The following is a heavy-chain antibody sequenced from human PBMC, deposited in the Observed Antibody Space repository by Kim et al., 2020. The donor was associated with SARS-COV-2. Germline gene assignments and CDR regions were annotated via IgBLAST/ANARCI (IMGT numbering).Heavy chain of an antibody. D-gene: IGHD3-10*02. V-gene: IGHV4-39*01. CDR2: VYYSGTT. J-gene: IGHJ4*01. CDR1: GDSITSGSSY. Sequence: SETLSLTCAITGDSITSGSSYWGWLRQPPGKGLEWIGNVYYSGTTYYNPSLKSRATISVDASRNQFSLNLKAVRDTDTAVYYCARQGPSFSCSGTFYYWG. CDR3: ARQGPSFSCSGTFYY.